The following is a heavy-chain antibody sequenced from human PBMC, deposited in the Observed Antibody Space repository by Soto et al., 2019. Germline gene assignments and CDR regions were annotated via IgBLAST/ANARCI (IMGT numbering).Heavy chain of an antibody. CDR1: GFTFSNSW. CDR2: INSDGSTT. V-gene: IGHV3-74*01. J-gene: IGHJ4*02. CDR3: ARDRSYSTDY. Sequence: GGSLRLSCAASGFTFSNSWMHWVRQAPGKGLVWVSYINSDGSTTTYADSVKGRFTISRDNAKNTVYLQINSLRAEDTAVYYCARDRSYSTDYPGPGPLVTVST. D-gene: IGHD1-26*01.